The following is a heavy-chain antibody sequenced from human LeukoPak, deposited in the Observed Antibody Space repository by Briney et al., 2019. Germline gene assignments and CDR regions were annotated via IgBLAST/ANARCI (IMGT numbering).Heavy chain of an antibody. Sequence: SETLSLTCTVSGGSISSYYWSWIRQPPGEGLEWVGYIYYSGSTNYNPSLRSRVTISLDTSKNQFSLKLSSVTAADTAVYYCARQNGGYDLGPLDYWGQGTLVTVSS. CDR2: IYYSGST. CDR3: ARQNGGYDLGPLDY. CDR1: GGSISSYY. D-gene: IGHD5-12*01. V-gene: IGHV4-59*08. J-gene: IGHJ4*02.